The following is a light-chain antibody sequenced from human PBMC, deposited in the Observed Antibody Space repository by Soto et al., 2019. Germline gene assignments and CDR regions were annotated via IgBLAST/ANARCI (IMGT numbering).Light chain of an antibody. Sequence: LTQPASVSGSPGQSIAISCTGTSSDVGGYDYVSWYQQHPGKAPKLMIYDVTDRPSGVSNRFSGSKSGNTASLTISGLQAEDEAEYYCISYTSSSLYVFGTGTKVTVL. CDR3: ISYTSSSLYV. V-gene: IGLV2-14*01. CDR1: SSDVGGYDY. CDR2: DVT. J-gene: IGLJ1*01.